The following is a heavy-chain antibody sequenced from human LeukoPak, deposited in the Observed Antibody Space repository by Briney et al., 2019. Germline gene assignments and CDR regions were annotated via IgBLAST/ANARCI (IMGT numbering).Heavy chain of an antibody. D-gene: IGHD5-18*01. J-gene: IGHJ3*02. CDR1: GFTFNSYA. CDR2: ISGSADST. CDR3: AKDPPLPGYSYGADAFDI. Sequence: GGSLRLSCAASGFTFNSYAMSWVRQAPGKGLEWVSAISGSADSTYYADSVKGRFTISRDNSKNTLYLQMNSLRAEDTAVYYCAKDPPLPGYSYGADAFDIWGQGTMVTVSS. V-gene: IGHV3-23*01.